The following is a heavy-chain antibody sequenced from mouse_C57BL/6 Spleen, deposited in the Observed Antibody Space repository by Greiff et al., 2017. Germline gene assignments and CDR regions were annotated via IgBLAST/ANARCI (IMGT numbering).Heavy chain of an antibody. CDR2: IRNKANNHAT. Sequence: DVKLVESGGGLVQPGGSMKLSCAASGFTFSDAWMDWVRQSPEKGLEWVAEIRNKANNHATYYAESVKGRFTISRDDSKSSVYLQMNSLRAEDTGIYYCTRLLRNYYGSSSFAYWGQGTLVTVSA. D-gene: IGHD1-1*01. V-gene: IGHV6-6*01. CDR1: GFTFSDAW. CDR3: TRLLRNYYGSSSFAY. J-gene: IGHJ3*01.